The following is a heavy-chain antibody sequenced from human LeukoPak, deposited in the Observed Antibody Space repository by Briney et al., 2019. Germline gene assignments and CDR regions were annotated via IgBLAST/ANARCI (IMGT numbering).Heavy chain of an antibody. Sequence: ASVKVSCKASSYTFTSYGISWVRQAPGQGLEWMGWISAYNGNTNYAQKLQGRVTMTTDTSTRTAYMELRSLRSDDTAVYYCARDSSGRVNAFDIWGQGTMVTVSS. CDR2: ISAYNGNT. D-gene: IGHD6-19*01. CDR1: SYTFTSYG. J-gene: IGHJ3*02. CDR3: ARDSSGRVNAFDI. V-gene: IGHV1-18*01.